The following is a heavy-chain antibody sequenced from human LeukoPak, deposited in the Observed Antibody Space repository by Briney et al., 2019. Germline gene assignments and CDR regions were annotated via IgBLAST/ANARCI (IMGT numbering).Heavy chain of an antibody. V-gene: IGHV3-21*01. CDR1: GFIFSTYN. D-gene: IGHD1-26*01. J-gene: IGHJ3*02. CDR2: ISSGSNYI. CDR3: TRDVGASAPDAFDI. Sequence: GGSLRLSCAASGFIFSTYNMNWVRQAPGKGLEWVSSISSGSNYIHYADSVKGRFTISRDNAKNSLYLQMNSLRAEDTDVYYCTRDVGASAPDAFDIWGQGTMVTVSS.